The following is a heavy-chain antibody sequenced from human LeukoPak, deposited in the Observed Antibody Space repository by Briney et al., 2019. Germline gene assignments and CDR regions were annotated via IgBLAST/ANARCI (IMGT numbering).Heavy chain of an antibody. Sequence: ASVKVSCKPSGYTFTGYYMHWVRQAPGQGLEWMGWMNPNSGGTNYAQKFQGRVTMTRDTSISTAYMELSWLRSDDTAVYYCARDSITIFGVALRFDPWGQGTLVTVSS. CDR2: MNPNSGGT. V-gene: IGHV1-2*02. J-gene: IGHJ5*02. CDR3: ARDSITIFGVALRFDP. D-gene: IGHD3-3*01. CDR1: GYTFTGYY.